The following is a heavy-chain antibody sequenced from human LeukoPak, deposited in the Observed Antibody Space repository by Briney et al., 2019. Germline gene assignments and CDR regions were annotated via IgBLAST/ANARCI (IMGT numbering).Heavy chain of an antibody. V-gene: IGHV3-11*06. D-gene: IGHD1-26*01. CDR2: ISSSSSYI. CDR3: ARGGSYWGPLDY. J-gene: IGHJ4*02. CDR1: GSTFSAYY. Sequence: GGSLRLSCAASGSTFSAYYMSWIRQAPGKGLEWVSSISSSSSYIYYADSVKGRFTISRDNAKNSLYLQMNSLRAEDTAVYYCARGGSYWGPLDYWGQGTLVTVSS.